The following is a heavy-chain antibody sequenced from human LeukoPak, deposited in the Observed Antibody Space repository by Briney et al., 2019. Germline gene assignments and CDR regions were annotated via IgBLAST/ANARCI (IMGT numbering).Heavy chain of an antibody. J-gene: IGHJ4*02. D-gene: IGHD3-3*01. CDR1: GYTFTCRY. Sequence: GASVKVSCKASGYTFTCRYLHWVRQAPGQALEWMGWITPFNGNTNYAQKFQGRVTMTRDTSTSTVYMELSSLRSEDTAVYYCARDRTPPITIFGVVAYYFDYWGQGTLVTVSS. V-gene: IGHV1-45*02. CDR3: ARDRTPPITIFGVVAYYFDY. CDR2: ITPFNGNT.